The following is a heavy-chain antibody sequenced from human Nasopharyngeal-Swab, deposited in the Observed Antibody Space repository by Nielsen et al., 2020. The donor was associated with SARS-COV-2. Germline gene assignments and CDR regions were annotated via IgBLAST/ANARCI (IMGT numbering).Heavy chain of an antibody. Sequence: SETLSLTCTVSGGSISSSSYYWSWIRQPPGKGLEWIGEINHSGSTNYNPSLKSRVTISVDTSKNQFSLKLSSVTAADTAVYYCARTPEQLVRNYYFDYWGQGTLVTVSS. CDR2: INHSGST. CDR3: ARTPEQLVRNYYFDY. V-gene: IGHV4-39*07. CDR1: GGSISSSSYY. D-gene: IGHD6-6*01. J-gene: IGHJ4*02.